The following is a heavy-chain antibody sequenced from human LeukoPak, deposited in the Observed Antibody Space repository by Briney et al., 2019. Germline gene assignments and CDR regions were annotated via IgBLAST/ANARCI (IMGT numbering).Heavy chain of an antibody. CDR2: IYYSGST. CDR3: ARGFYHYYDSSGDDAFDI. V-gene: IGHV4-59*01. Sequence: SETLSLTCAVYGGSFSGYYWSWIRQPPGKGLEWIGYIYYSGSTNYNPSLKSRVTISVDTSKNQFSLKLSSVTAADTAVYYCARGFYHYYDSSGDDAFDIWGQGTMVTVSS. D-gene: IGHD3-22*01. CDR1: GGSFSGYY. J-gene: IGHJ3*02.